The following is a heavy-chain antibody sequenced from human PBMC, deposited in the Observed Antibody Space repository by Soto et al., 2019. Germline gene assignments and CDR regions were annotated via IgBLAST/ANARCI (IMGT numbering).Heavy chain of an antibody. J-gene: IGHJ4*02. V-gene: IGHV3-23*01. CDR3: ARVHTSGWFAYS. CDR2: TSGSGVTT. D-gene: IGHD6-19*01. CDR1: GFIFDDYA. Sequence: EVQLLESGGGLVQPGGSLRLSCGAPGFIFDDYAMMWVRQTPGKGLEWVSATSGSGVTTYYADSVQGRFTISRDNSKNTLYLQMNSLRADDTALYYCARVHTSGWFAYSWGQGTRVTVSS.